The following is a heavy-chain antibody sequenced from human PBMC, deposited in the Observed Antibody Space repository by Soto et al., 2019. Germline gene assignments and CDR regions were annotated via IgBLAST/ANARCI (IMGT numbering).Heavy chain of an antibody. D-gene: IGHD2-8*01. CDR3: ARLDCTNGVCSYGYGMDV. CDR1: GYTFTSYY. CDR2: INPSGGST. J-gene: IGHJ6*02. V-gene: IGHV1-46*01. Sequence: QVQLVQSGAEVKKPGASVKVSCKASGYTFTSYYMHWVRQAPGQGLEWMGIINPSGGSTSYAQKFQGRVTMTRDTATSTVYMELSSLRSEDTAVYYCARLDCTNGVCSYGYGMDVWGQGTTVTVSS.